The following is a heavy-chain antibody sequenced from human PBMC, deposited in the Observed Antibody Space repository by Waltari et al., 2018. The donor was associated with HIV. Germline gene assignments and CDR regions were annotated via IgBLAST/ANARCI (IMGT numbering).Heavy chain of an antibody. Sequence: LEWIGYIYYSGSTYYNPSLKSRVTISLDTSKNQFSLKLSSVTAADTAVYYCARDERSSRSPPGYYYGMDVWGQGTTVTVSS. CDR2: IYYSGST. CDR3: ARDERSSRSPPGYYYGMDV. J-gene: IGHJ6*02. V-gene: IGHV4-31*02. D-gene: IGHD3-9*01.